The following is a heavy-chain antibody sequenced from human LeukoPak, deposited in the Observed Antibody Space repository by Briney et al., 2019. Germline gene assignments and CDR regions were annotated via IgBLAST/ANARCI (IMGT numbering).Heavy chain of an antibody. D-gene: IGHD3-3*01. Sequence: PGGSLRLSCAASGFTFATYAMSWVRQAPGKGLEWVSGVSGSGGFTYYADSVKGRFTISRDNPKNPPYMQMSSLRAEDTACFSVAKDAAFYFWSVYYLFVSWGERTLATVSS. CDR3: AKDAAFYFWSVYYLFVS. V-gene: IGHV3-23*01. J-gene: IGHJ4*02. CDR2: VSGSGGFT. CDR1: GFTFATYA.